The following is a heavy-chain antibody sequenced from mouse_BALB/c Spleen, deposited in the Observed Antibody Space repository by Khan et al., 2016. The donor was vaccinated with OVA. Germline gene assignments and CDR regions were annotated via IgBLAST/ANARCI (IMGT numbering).Heavy chain of an antibody. CDR1: GFTFTSYT. CDR2: INPCYNYT. D-gene: IGHD2-14*01. V-gene: IGHV1-4*01. Sequence: QVQLQQSGAELARPGASVKMSCKASGFTFTSYTLHWVRPRPGQTLEWIGHINPCYNYTIYNQNFKDKATLIVDKSSSTAYMQLSSLKSEDSAVYYCVMDGAYYRSDGWFAYWGQGTLVTVSA. CDR3: VMDGAYYRSDGWFAY. J-gene: IGHJ3*01.